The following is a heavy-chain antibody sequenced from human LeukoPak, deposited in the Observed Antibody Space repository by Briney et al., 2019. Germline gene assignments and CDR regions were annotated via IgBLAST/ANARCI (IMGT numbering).Heavy chain of an antibody. Sequence: ASVKVSCKVSGYTLTELSMHWVRQAPGKGLEWMGGFDPEDGETTYAQKFQGRVTMTEDTSTGTAYMELSSLRSEDTAVYYCATGGSSSWHRPSNNWFDPWGQGTLVTVSS. CDR3: ATGGSSSWHRPSNNWFDP. D-gene: IGHD6-13*01. V-gene: IGHV1-24*01. J-gene: IGHJ5*02. CDR1: GYTLTELS. CDR2: FDPEDGET.